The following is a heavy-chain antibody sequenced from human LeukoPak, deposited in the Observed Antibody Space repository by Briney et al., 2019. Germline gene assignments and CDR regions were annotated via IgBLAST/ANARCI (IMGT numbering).Heavy chain of an antibody. J-gene: IGHJ6*02. CDR3: ARLNSYGYYYQGMDV. CDR1: GFTFDDYA. Sequence: GGSLRLSCAASGFTFDDYAMHWVRQAPGKGLEWVSGISWNSGSIGYADSVKGRFTISRDNAKNSLYLQMNSLRAEDTAVYYCARLNSYGYYYQGMDVWGQGTTVTVSS. D-gene: IGHD5-18*01. CDR2: ISWNSGSI. V-gene: IGHV3-9*01.